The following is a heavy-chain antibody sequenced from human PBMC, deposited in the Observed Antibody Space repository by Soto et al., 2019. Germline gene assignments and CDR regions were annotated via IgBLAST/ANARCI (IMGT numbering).Heavy chain of an antibody. CDR3: AKDRYCSSSTCHQAFDY. J-gene: IGHJ4*02. V-gene: IGHV3-23*01. D-gene: IGHD2-2*01. CDR1: GFPFTSYA. Sequence: EVQLLESGGDLVQPGGSLRLSCAASGFPFTSYAMSWVRQAPGKGLEWVSLISGSGGSTKYADSVKGRFAISRDSSKNTLYLQMNRLRAEDTAIYYCAKDRYCSSSTCHQAFDYWGQGTLVTVSS. CDR2: ISGSGGST.